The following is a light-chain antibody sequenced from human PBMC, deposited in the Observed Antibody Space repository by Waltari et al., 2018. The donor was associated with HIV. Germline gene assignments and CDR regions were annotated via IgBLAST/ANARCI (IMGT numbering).Light chain of an antibody. J-gene: IGLJ2*01. CDR1: SLRNYF. CDR3: NSRDSSGNRLVV. V-gene: IGLV3-19*01. CDR2: GEN. Sequence: SSEVTQDPTVSVALGQTVRITCQGDSLRNYFTSWYQQTRVQAPVLVIYGENNRPSGIPDRFSGSTSGNTASLIITGAQAEDEAEYYCNSRDSSGNRLVVFGGGTKLTVL.